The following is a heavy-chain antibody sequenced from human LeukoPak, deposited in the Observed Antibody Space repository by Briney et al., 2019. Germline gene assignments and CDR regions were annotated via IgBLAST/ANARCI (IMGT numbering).Heavy chain of an antibody. CDR1: SGSISSYY. CDR2: VYYSGSA. CDR3: ARHEKLGQFDY. J-gene: IGHJ4*02. D-gene: IGHD3-10*01. Sequence: SETLSLTCTVSSGSISSYYWSWIRQPPGQGLEWIGYVYYSGSANYNPSLKSRVTISVDTSRNQFSLKLSSVTAADTAVYYCARHEKLGQFDYWGQGTLVTVSS. V-gene: IGHV4-59*08.